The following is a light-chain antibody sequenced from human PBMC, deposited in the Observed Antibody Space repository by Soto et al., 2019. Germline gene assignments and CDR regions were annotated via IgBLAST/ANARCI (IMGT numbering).Light chain of an antibody. J-gene: IGKJ3*01. CDR2: DAS. Sequence: DIQMTQSPSTLSASIGDRVTITCRASQSISGWLAWYQQKPGKAPKLLIYDASNLESGVPSRFSGRGSGTEFTLTISSLQPDDFATYCCQQYMSYSLFTFGPGTKVDIK. CDR1: QSISGW. V-gene: IGKV1-5*01. CDR3: QQYMSYSLFT.